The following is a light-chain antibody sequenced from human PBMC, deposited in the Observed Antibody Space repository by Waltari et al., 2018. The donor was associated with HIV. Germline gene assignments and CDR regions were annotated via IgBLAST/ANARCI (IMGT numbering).Light chain of an antibody. V-gene: IGKV3-11*01. CDR1: QSVSSY. CDR2: DAS. J-gene: IGKJ1*01. Sequence: EIVLTQSPATLSLSPGERATISCKASQSVSSYLAWYQQKPGQAPRLLIYDASNRATGIPARFSGSGSGTDFTLTISSLEPKDFAVYYCQQRSNWPPWTFGQGTKVEIK. CDR3: QQRSNWPPWT.